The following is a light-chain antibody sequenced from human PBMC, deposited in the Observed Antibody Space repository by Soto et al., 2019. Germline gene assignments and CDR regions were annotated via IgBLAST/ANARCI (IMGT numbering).Light chain of an antibody. CDR1: QSVSSSY. Sequence: EIVLTQSPGTLSLSPGERATLSCRASQSVSSSYLAWYQQKPGQAPRLLIYGASSRATGIPDRVSGSGSGTEFTLTISRLEPEDFEVYYCQQYGSSPLTFGGGTKVDIK. CDR2: GAS. V-gene: IGKV3-20*01. J-gene: IGKJ4*01. CDR3: QQYGSSPLT.